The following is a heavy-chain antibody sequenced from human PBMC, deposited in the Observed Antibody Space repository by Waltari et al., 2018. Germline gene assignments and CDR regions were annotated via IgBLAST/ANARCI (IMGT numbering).Heavy chain of an antibody. CDR2: LRNTGGT. D-gene: IGHD3-22*01. CDR1: GDFPSDDH. V-gene: IGHV4-59*08. Sequence: HVQLQESGPGLVKPSETLSLTCTVSGDFPSDDHWPWIRQAPGKGLELIAYLRNTGGTKCTPSLESRVTVSAVTSKKQFSLRLTSVTAADTAVYYCARLPTKYFDSLGWGFFDQWGQGILVTVSS. CDR3: ARLPTKYFDSLGWGFFDQ. J-gene: IGHJ4*02.